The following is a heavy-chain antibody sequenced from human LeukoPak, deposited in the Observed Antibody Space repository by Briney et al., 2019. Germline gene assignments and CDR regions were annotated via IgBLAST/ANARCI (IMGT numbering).Heavy chain of an antibody. J-gene: IGHJ3*02. D-gene: IGHD6-6*01. V-gene: IGHV4-34*01. CDR2: INHSGST. Sequence: SETLSLTCAVYGGSFSGYYWSWIRQPPGKGLEWIGEINHSGSTNYNPSLKSRVTISVDTSKNQFSLKLSSVTAADTAVYYCARSYSSSSAFDIWGQGTMVTVSS. CDR1: GGSFSGYY. CDR3: ARSYSSSSAFDI.